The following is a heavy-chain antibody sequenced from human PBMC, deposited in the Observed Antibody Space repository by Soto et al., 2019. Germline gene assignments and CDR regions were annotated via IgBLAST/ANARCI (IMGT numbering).Heavy chain of an antibody. D-gene: IGHD3-3*01. CDR2: IYPGDSDT. CDR1: GYSFTSYW. J-gene: IGHJ5*02. V-gene: IGHV5-51*01. Sequence: PGESLKISCKGSGYSFTSYWIGWVRQMPGKGLEWMGIIYPGDSDTRYSPSFQGQVTISADKSISTAYLQWSSLKASDTAMYYCARAKYYDFWRGYYGWFDPWGQGTLVTVSS. CDR3: ARAKYYDFWRGYYGWFDP.